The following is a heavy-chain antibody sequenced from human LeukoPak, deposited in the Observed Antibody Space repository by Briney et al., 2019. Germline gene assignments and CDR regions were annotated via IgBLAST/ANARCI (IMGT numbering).Heavy chain of an antibody. CDR3: ARLGGLVQPFDY. CDR1: GAIFTTYW. J-gene: IGHJ4*02. CDR2: IYPGDSDT. Sequence: GESLEISCQGSGAIFTTYWIAWVRQLPGKGLEWMGVIYPGDSDTRYSPSFESQVTISADKSISTAYLHWSSLKASDTAMYYCARLGGLVQPFDYWGQGTLVTVSS. V-gene: IGHV5-51*01. D-gene: IGHD2-2*01.